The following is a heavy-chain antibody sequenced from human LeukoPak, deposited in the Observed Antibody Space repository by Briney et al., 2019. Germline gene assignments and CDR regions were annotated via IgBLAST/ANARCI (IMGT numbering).Heavy chain of an antibody. D-gene: IGHD6-13*01. CDR1: GFTVSSNY. V-gene: IGHV3-66*02. Sequence: QAGGSLRLSCAASGFTVSSNYMSWVRQAPGKGLEWVSVIYSGGSTYYADSVKGRFTISRDNSKNTLYLQMNSLRAEDTAVYYCARGSSSSWYELDYWGQGTLVTVSS. J-gene: IGHJ4*02. CDR3: ARGSSSSWYELDY. CDR2: IYSGGST.